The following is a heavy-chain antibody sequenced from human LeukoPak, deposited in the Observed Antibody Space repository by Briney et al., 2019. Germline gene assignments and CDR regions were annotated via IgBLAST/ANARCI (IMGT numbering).Heavy chain of an antibody. D-gene: IGHD2-15*01. CDR3: ARDLGGYPFFMDV. CDR1: GGSIRSGDHH. Sequence: PSETLSLTCSVSGGSIRSGDHHWAWVRQPPGKGLEFIGSLDESGRPYYNRPLKSRVSISGDTSGKQFSLNLTTVTAADTAVYFCARDLGGYPFFMDVWGRGTTVIVSS. CDR2: LDESGRP. J-gene: IGHJ6*03. V-gene: IGHV4-39*07.